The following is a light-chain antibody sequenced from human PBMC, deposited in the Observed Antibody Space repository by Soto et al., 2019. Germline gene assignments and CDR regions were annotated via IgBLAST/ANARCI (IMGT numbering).Light chain of an antibody. V-gene: IGKV1-5*03. CDR2: KAS. CDR1: QSISTW. J-gene: IGKJ1*01. CDR3: QQYNSYWT. Sequence: DIQVTQSPSTLSASLGDRVTITCRASQSISTWLAWYQQKPGKAPKLLIYKASSLESGVPSRFSGSGSGTEFTLTISSLQPDDFGTYYCQQYNSYWTFGQGTKVEIK.